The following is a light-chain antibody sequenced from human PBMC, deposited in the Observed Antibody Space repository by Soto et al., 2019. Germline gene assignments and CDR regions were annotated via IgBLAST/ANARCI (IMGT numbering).Light chain of an antibody. CDR1: QGISTY. V-gene: IGKV1-39*01. CDR2: AAS. Sequence: DIQMTQSPPSLSASVGDRVTITCRASQGISTYLNWYLQKPGKAPKLLIYAASSLQSGVPSRFSSSGSETDFTLTISSLQPEDFATYSCQQSYSATWTFGQGTKVEIK. CDR3: QQSYSATWT. J-gene: IGKJ1*01.